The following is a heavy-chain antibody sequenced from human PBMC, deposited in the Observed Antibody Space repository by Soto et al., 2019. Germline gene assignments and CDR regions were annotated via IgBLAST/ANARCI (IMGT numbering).Heavy chain of an antibody. D-gene: IGHD4-17*01. V-gene: IGHV1-69*01. J-gene: IGHJ2*01. CDR1: GGTFSSYA. Sequence: QVQLVQSGAEVKKPGSSVKVSCKASGGTFSSYAISWVRQAPGQGLEWMGGIIPIFGTANYAQKFQGRVTITADEPTSTAYMELSSLRSEDTAVYYCARDRMTTVPHGYFDLWGRGTLVTVSS. CDR2: IIPIFGTA. CDR3: ARDRMTTVPHGYFDL.